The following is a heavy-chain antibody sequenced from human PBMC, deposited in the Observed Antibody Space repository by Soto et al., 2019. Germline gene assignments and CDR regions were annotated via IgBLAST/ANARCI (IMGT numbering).Heavy chain of an antibody. J-gene: IGHJ4*02. CDR2: IYYSGST. D-gene: IGHD2-2*01. CDR1: GGSISSGGYY. V-gene: IGHV4-31*03. CDR3: ARSSTSANYFDY. Sequence: QVQLQESGPGLVKPSQTLSLTCTVSGGSISSGGYYWSWIRQHPGKGLEWIGYIYYSGSTYYNPSLKSRVTISVDTSKNQFSLKMSSVTAADTAVYYCARSSTSANYFDYWGQGTLVTVSS.